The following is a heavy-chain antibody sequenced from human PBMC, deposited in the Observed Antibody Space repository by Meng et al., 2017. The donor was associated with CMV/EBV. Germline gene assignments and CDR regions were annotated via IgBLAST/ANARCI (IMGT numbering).Heavy chain of an antibody. J-gene: IGHJ5*02. V-gene: IGHV4-34*01. Sequence: SETLSLTCAVYGGSFSGYYWSWIRQPPGKGLEWIGEINHSGSTNYNPSLKSRVTISVDTSKNQFSLKLSSVTAADTAVYYCARGPYCSRTSCYPSWFDPWGQGTLVTVSS. D-gene: IGHD2-2*01. CDR1: GGSFSGYY. CDR2: INHSGST. CDR3: ARGPYCSRTSCYPSWFDP.